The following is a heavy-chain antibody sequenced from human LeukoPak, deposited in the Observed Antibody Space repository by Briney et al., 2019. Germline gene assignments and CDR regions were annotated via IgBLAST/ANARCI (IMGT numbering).Heavy chain of an antibody. CDR3: ARGATYYDFWSGYFGAADY. CDR2: ISAYNGNT. V-gene: IGHV1-18*01. CDR1: GYTFTSYG. J-gene: IGHJ4*02. D-gene: IGHD3-3*01. Sequence: ASVTVSFKASGYTFTSYGISWVRQAPGQGLEWMGWISAYNGNTNYAQKLQGRVAMTTDTSTSTAYMELRSLRSDDTAVYYCARGATYYDFWSGYFGAADYWGQGTLVTVSS.